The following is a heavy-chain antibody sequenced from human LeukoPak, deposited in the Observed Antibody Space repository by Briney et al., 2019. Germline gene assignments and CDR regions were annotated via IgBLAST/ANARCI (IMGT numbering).Heavy chain of an antibody. J-gene: IGHJ4*02. Sequence: GGSLRLSCAASGFSFSNYWMGWVRQAPGKRPEWVANMNIDGSERYYADSVKGRFTISRDNARSSVFLQMSGLRVEDTAVYYCARDPVEXELLLDYWGQGTXVTVSS. D-gene: IGHD1-26*01. CDR2: MNIDGSER. CDR3: ARDPVEXELLLDY. CDR1: GFSFSNYW. V-gene: IGHV3-7*01.